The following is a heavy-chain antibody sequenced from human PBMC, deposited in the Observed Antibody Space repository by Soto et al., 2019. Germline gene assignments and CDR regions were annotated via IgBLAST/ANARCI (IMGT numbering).Heavy chain of an antibody. D-gene: IGHD3-10*01. J-gene: IGHJ4*02. V-gene: IGHV1-69*01. CDR1: GGTFSSYA. CDR2: IIPIVGTA. Sequence: QVQLVQSGAEVKKPGSSVKVSCKASGGTFSSYAISWVRQAPGQGIEWMGGIIPIVGTANYAQKFQGRVTITADESTSTAYMELSSLRSEDTAVYYCARDRGYYYGSVNYFDYWGQGTLVTVSS. CDR3: ARDRGYYYGSVNYFDY.